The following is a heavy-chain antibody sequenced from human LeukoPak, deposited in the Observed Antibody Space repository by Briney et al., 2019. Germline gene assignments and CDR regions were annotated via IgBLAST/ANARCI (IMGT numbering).Heavy chain of an antibody. CDR2: IRSKAYGGTT. V-gene: IGHV3-49*03. CDR3: TRDLAGSYYSMGHFDY. Sequence: GGSLRLSCTASGFTFGDYAMSWFRQAPGKGLEWVGFIRSKAYGGTTEYAASVKGRFTISRDDSKSIAYLQMNSLKTEDTAVYYCTRDLAGSYYSMGHFDYWGQGTLVTVSS. J-gene: IGHJ4*02. CDR1: GFTFGDYA. D-gene: IGHD1-26*01.